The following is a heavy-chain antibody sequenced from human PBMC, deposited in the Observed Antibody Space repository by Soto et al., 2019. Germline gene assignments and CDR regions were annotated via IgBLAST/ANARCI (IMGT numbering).Heavy chain of an antibody. CDR3: ARARGYCISTSCPNYYYYGMDV. D-gene: IGHD2-2*01. J-gene: IGHJ6*02. CDR2: IYYSGST. Sequence: SETLSLTCTVSGLSIRSGDSYWSWIRQPPGPGLEWIGYIYYSGSTYYNPSLKSRVTISVDTSKNQFSLELSSVTAADTAVYYCARARGYCISTSCPNYYYYGMDVWGQGTTVT. V-gene: IGHV4-30-4*01. CDR1: GLSIRSGDSY.